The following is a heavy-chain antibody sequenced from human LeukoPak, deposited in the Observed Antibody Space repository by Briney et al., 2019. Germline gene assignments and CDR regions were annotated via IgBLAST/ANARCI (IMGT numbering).Heavy chain of an antibody. CDR3: ARAPATVVVAATLDY. V-gene: IGHV1-69*04. CDR2: IIPILGIA. J-gene: IGHJ4*02. Sequence: SMKVSCKASGGTFSSYVISWVRQAPGQGLEWMGRIIPILGIATYAQKFQGRVTITADKSTSTAYMELSSLRSEDTAVYYCARAPATVVVAATLDYWGQGTLVTVSS. D-gene: IGHD2-15*01. CDR1: GGTFSSYV.